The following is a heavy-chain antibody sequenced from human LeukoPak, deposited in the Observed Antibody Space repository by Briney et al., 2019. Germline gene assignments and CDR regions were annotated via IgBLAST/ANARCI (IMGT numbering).Heavy chain of an antibody. J-gene: IGHJ6*02. D-gene: IGHD2-15*01. Sequence: PGGSLRLSCAASGFTFSSYSMSWVRQAPGKGLEWVSVIYSGGSTYYADSVKGRFTISRDNSKNTLYLQMNSLRAEDTAVYYCAREIVVVVAATLYYYYGMDVWGQGTTVTVSS. CDR3: AREIVVVVAATLYYYYGMDV. V-gene: IGHV3-66*01. CDR2: IYSGGST. CDR1: GFTFSSYS.